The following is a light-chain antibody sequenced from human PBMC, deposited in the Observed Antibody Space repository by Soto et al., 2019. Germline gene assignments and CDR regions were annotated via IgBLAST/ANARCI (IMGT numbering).Light chain of an antibody. CDR3: QQYGSSPLT. J-gene: IGKJ1*01. Sequence: EIVLTQSPGTLSLSPGERATLSCRASQSVSSSYLAWYQQRPGQAPRLLIYGASSMATGTPDRFSGSGSGTDFTLTISRLEPEDFAVYYCQQYGSSPLTFGQGTKVEIK. CDR1: QSVSSSY. V-gene: IGKV3-20*01. CDR2: GAS.